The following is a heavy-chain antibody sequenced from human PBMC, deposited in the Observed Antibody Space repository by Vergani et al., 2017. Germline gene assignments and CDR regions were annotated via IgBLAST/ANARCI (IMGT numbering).Heavy chain of an antibody. CDR1: GGSISSGGYY. Sequence: QVQLQESGPGLVKPSQTLSLTCTVSGGSISSGGYYWSWIRQHPGKGLEWIVYIYYSGSTYYNTSLKSRVTISVDTSKNQFSLKLSSVTAADTAVYYCARGIVVVMAFDIWGQGTMVTVSS. CDR3: ARGIVVVMAFDI. CDR2: IYYSGST. V-gene: IGHV4-31*03. D-gene: IGHD2-21*01. J-gene: IGHJ3*02.